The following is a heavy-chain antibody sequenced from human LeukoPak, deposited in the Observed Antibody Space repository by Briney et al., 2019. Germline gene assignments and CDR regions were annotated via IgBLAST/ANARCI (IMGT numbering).Heavy chain of an antibody. CDR3: AKGSGGYSGYDFYFEY. CDR1: GFTFSNYA. D-gene: IGHD5-12*01. CDR2: ISGSGGDT. Sequence: GGSLRLSCAASGFTFSNYAMSWVRQAPGKGLEWVSAISGSGGDTYSADSVKGRFTISRDNSKNKLYLQMNSLRAEDTAVYYCAKGSGGYSGYDFYFEYWGQGTLVTVSS. J-gene: IGHJ4*02. V-gene: IGHV3-23*01.